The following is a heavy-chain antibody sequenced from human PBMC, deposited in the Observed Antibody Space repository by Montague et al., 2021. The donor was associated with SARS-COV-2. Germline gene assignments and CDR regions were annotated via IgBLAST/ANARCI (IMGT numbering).Heavy chain of an antibody. Sequence: SETLSLTCTVSGGSVSSRSYYWGWIRQPPGKGLEWIRTIFYTGNTYSNPSLKSRITISIDRSKNQFSLKLTSVTAADTSLYYCARHPGSPKDAFDIWGQGTMVTVSS. CDR1: GGSVSSRSYY. CDR3: ARHPGSPKDAFDI. J-gene: IGHJ3*02. CDR2: IFYTGNT. V-gene: IGHV4-39*01.